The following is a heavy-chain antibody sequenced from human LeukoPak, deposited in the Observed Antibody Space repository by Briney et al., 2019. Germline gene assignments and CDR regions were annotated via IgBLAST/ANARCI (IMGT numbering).Heavy chain of an antibody. CDR3: ARESRHKYFDY. Sequence: PGGSLRLSCAASGFTFSSYAMHWVRRAPGKGLEWVAVISYDGSNKYYADSVKGRFTISRDNSKNTLYLQMNSLRAEDTAVYYCARESRHKYFDYWGQGTLVTVSS. CDR2: ISYDGSNK. V-gene: IGHV3-30-3*01. CDR1: GFTFSSYA. J-gene: IGHJ4*02.